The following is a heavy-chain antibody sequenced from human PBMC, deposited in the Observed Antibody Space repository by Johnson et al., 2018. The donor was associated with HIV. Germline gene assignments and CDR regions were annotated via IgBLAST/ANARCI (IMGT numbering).Heavy chain of an antibody. CDR1: GFTFSSYA. CDR3: AKERTAMVTPFDA. V-gene: IGHV3-NL1*01. J-gene: IGHJ3*01. Sequence: QVQLVESGGGVIRPGGSLRLSCAASGFTFSSYAMHWVRQAPGKGLVWVSGITCNGGSTSYAYSRKCRFNVSRDNSENTLFLQMNSLRDEDTAVYYCAKERTAMVTPFDAWGQGTRVTVSS. CDR2: ITCNGGST. D-gene: IGHD5-18*01.